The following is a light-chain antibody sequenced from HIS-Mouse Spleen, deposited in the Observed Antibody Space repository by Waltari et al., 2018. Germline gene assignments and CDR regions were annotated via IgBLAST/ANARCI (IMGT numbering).Light chain of an antibody. J-gene: IGLJ2*01. CDR1: SSYVGGYNY. Sequence: QSALTQPASVSGSPGQSLTISCTGTSSYVGGYNYVSWSQQHPGKAPKLMIYDVSNRPSGVSNRFSGSKSGNTASLTISGLQAEDEADYYCSSYTSSSTLDVVFGGGTKLTVL. V-gene: IGLV2-14*03. CDR2: DVS. CDR3: SSYTSSSTLDVV.